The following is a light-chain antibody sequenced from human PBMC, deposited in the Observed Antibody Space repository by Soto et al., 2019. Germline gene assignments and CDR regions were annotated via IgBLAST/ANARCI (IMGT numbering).Light chain of an antibody. CDR3: AGWDGSLKGFV. CDR1: RSNIGRNF. V-gene: IGLV1-44*01. CDR2: RNN. Sequence: QSVLTQSPSASGTPGQRVTISCSGSRSNIGRNFAYWYQHVPGTAPRLLIQRNNERPSGVPDRFSGSKSGTSVSLVISGLQSEDEAEYFCAGWDGSLKGFVFGTGTKLTVL. J-gene: IGLJ1*01.